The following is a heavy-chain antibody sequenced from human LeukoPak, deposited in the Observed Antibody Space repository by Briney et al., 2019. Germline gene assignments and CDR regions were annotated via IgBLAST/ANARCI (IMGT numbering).Heavy chain of an antibody. CDR1: GGTFSSYA. V-gene: IGHV1-69*01. Sequence: GASVKVSCKASGGTFSSYAISWVRQAPGQGLEWMGGIIPIFGTANYAQKFQGRVTITAGESTSTAYMELSSLRSEDTAVYYCARDRRGMEGFDPWGQGTLVTVSS. CDR2: IIPIFGTA. J-gene: IGHJ5*02. D-gene: IGHD3-3*01. CDR3: ARDRRGMEGFDP.